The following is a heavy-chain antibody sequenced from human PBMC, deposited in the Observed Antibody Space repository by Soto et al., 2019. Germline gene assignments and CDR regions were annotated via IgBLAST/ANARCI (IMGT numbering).Heavy chain of an antibody. CDR3: GTMPIVLEPAPMDV. J-gene: IGHJ6*02. CDR2: IYYSGRT. CDR1: GGSISSGDYY. D-gene: IGHD2-2*01. V-gene: IGHV4-30-4*01. Sequence: PSETLSLTCTVSGGSISSGDYYWSWIRQPPGKGLEWIGYIYYSGRTSYNASLKSRASISADPSNNQFSLKLHSLTAADTAVYFCGTMPIVLEPAPMDVWGPGTSVTVSS.